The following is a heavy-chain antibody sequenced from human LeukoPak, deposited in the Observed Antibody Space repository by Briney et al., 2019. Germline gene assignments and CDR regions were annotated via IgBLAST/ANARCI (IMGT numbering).Heavy chain of an antibody. J-gene: IGHJ4*02. CDR3: VLGDILTGYWAEYFPY. V-gene: IGHV1-8*03. D-gene: IGHD3-9*01. CDR1: GYTFTSYD. CDR2: MNPNSGNT. Sequence: ASVKVSCKASGYTFTSYDINWVRQATGQGLEWMGWMNPNSGNTGYAQKFQGRVTITRNTSISTAYMELSSLRSEDTAVYYCVLGDILTGYWAEYFPYWGQGTLVTVSS.